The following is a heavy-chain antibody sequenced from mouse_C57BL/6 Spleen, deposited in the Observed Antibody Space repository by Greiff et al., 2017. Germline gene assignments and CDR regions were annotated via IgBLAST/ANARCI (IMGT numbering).Heavy chain of an antibody. V-gene: IGHV1-81*01. Sequence: VKLQQSGAELARPGASVKLSCKASGYTFTSYGISWVKQRTGQGLEWIGEIYPRSGNTYYNEKFKGKATLTADKSSSTAYMELRSLTSEDSAVYFCASRSNYVLDYWGQGTTLTVSS. CDR3: ASRSNYVLDY. D-gene: IGHD2-5*01. CDR1: GYTFTSYG. CDR2: IYPRSGNT. J-gene: IGHJ2*01.